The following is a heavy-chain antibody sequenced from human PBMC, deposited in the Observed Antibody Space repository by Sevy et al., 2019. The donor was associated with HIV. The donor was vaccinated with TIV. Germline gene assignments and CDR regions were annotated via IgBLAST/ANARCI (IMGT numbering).Heavy chain of an antibody. D-gene: IGHD2-2*01. Sequence: GGSLRLSCAASGFTFSSYWMHWVRQAPGKGLVWVSRINSDGSSTSYADSVKGRFTISRDNAKNTLYLQMNSLRAEETVVYYCARASRYEYCSSTSCSIGLFDYWGQGTLVTVSS. CDR1: GFTFSSYW. J-gene: IGHJ4*02. V-gene: IGHV3-74*01. CDR2: INSDGSST. CDR3: ARASRYEYCSSTSCSIGLFDY.